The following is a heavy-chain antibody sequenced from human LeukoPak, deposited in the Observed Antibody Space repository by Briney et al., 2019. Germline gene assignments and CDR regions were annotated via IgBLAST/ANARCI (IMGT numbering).Heavy chain of an antibody. CDR2: ISGSGDST. Sequence: GGSLRLSCAASGFTFSSYAMTWVRQAPGKGLEWVSAISGSGDSTYYADSVKGRFTISRDNSKNTLYLQMNSLRAEDTAVYYCAKKIGPNYYDSSGYYHVDYWGQGTLVTVSS. CDR1: GFTFSSYA. J-gene: IGHJ4*02. D-gene: IGHD3-22*01. V-gene: IGHV3-23*01. CDR3: AKKIGPNYYDSSGYYHVDY.